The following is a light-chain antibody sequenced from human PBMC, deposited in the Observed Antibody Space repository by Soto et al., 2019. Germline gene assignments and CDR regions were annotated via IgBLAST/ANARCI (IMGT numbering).Light chain of an antibody. CDR1: SSDVGGYNY. J-gene: IGLJ1*01. CDR2: EVS. Sequence: QSALTQPASVSGSPGQSITISCTGTSSDVGGYNYVSWYQQHPGKAPRLMIYEVSNRPSGVSNRFSGSKSANTASLTISGLQAEDEADYYCNSYTTSSTHVFGTGTQLTVL. CDR3: NSYTTSSTHV. V-gene: IGLV2-14*01.